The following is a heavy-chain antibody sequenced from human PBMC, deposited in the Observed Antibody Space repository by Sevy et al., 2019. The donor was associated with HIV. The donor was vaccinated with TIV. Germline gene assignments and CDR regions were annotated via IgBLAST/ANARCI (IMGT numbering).Heavy chain of an antibody. Sequence: GTVKVSCKASGYTFTGYYVHWVRQAPSQGLEWMGWINPNNRGTYFAKKFQDSVTLTTDTSVNTAYMELRSLTFDDTAIYYCARMRDYSDSSGYYPLKFWGQGTLVNVSS. CDR1: GYTFTGYY. CDR3: ARMRDYSDSSGYYPLKF. V-gene: IGHV1-2*02. J-gene: IGHJ4*02. D-gene: IGHD3-22*01. CDR2: INPNNRGT.